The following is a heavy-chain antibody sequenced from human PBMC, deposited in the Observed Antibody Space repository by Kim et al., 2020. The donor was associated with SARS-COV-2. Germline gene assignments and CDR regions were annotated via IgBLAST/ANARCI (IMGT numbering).Heavy chain of an antibody. CDR1: GGTFSSYA. V-gene: IGHV1-69*13. J-gene: IGHJ5*02. D-gene: IGHD5-12*01. CDR3: ARDYSGYDWFARFDP. CDR2: IIPIFGTA. Sequence: SVKVSCKASGGTFSSYAISWVRQAPGQGLEWMGGIIPIFGTANYAQKFQGRVTITADESTSTAYMELSSLRSEDTAVYYCARDYSGYDWFARFDPWGQGTLVTVSS.